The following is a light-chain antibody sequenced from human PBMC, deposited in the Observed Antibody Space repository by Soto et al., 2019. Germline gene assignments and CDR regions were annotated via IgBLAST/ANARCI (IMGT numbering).Light chain of an antibody. CDR2: GAS. V-gene: IGKV3D-15*01. J-gene: IGKJ5*01. Sequence: EIVLTQSPGTLSLSPGERATLSCRASQSVSNNYLAWYQQKPGQAPRLLIYGASNRATGIPDRFSGSGSGTEFTLTISSLQSEDFAVYYYQQYNNWPPITFGQGTRLEIK. CDR3: QQYNNWPPIT. CDR1: QSVSNN.